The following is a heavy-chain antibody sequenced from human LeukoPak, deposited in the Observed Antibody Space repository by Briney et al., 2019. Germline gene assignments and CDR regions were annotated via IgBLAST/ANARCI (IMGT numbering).Heavy chain of an antibody. V-gene: IGHV1-69*04. CDR3: ARGTMKYDYVWGSYRPYLDY. CDR2: IIPILGIA. Sequence: SVKVSCKASGGIFSSYAISWVRQAPGQGLEWMGRIIPILGIANYAQKFQGRVTITADKSTSTAYMELSSLRSEDTAVYYCARGTMKYDYVWGSYRPYLDYWGQGTLVTVSS. J-gene: IGHJ4*02. D-gene: IGHD3-16*02. CDR1: GGIFSSYA.